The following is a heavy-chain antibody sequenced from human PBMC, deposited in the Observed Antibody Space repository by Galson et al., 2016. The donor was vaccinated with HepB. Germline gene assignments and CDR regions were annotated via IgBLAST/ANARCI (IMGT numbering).Heavy chain of an antibody. V-gene: IGHV4-61*02. D-gene: IGHD2-2*01. CDR3: ARSAMPATGAEYFQH. Sequence: TLSLTCTVSGGSISSGSYYWSWIRQPAGKGLEWIGRFYTTGSTNYNPSLKSRVTISVDTSKNQFSLKLSSVTAADTAVYYCARSAMPATGAEYFQHWGQGTLVTVSS. CDR2: FYTTGST. J-gene: IGHJ1*01. CDR1: GGSISSGSYY.